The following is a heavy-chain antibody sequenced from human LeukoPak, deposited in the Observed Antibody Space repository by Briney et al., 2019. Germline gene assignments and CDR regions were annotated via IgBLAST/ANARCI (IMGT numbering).Heavy chain of an antibody. D-gene: IGHD3-10*01. CDR1: GFTFEDNG. CDR3: AKGPTYYYGPYYYYYMDV. V-gene: IGHV3-20*04. Sequence: GGSLRLSCAASGFTFEDNGMSWVRQAPGKGLEWVSGINWNGGSTGYADSVKGRFTISRDNAKNSLYLQMNSLRAEDTASYYCAKGPTYYYGPYYYYYMDVWGKGTTVTVSS. CDR2: INWNGGST. J-gene: IGHJ6*03.